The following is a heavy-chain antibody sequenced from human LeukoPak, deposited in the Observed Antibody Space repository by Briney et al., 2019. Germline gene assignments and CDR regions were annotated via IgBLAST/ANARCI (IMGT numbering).Heavy chain of an antibody. V-gene: IGHV3-33*01. D-gene: IGHD1-26*01. Sequence: PGGSLRLSCAASGFTFSTYGMHWVRQAPGKGLEWVAVIGHDGTYKDYRDSVKGRFTISRDNSKSTLYLQMNSLRAEDTAFYYCVRDLRVGRYFDYWGQGTLVTVSS. J-gene: IGHJ4*02. CDR2: IGHDGTYK. CDR1: GFTFSTYG. CDR3: VRDLRVGRYFDY.